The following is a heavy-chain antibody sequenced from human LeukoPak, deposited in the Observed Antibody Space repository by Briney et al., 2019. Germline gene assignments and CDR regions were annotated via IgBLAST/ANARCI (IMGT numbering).Heavy chain of an antibody. CDR3: ARATFTVLRFLEWLPVFGY. Sequence: ASVKVSCKASGYTFTSYGISWVRQAPGQGLEWMGWISAYNGNTNYAQKLQGRVTMTTDTSTSTAYMELRSLRSDDTAVYYCARATFTVLRFLEWLPVFGYWGQGTLVTVSS. J-gene: IGHJ4*02. V-gene: IGHV1-18*01. CDR1: GYTFTSYG. D-gene: IGHD3-3*01. CDR2: ISAYNGNT.